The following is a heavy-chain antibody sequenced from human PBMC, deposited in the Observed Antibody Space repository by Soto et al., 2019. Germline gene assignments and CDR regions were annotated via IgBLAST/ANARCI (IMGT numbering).Heavy chain of an antibody. CDR1: GFSFSSYT. V-gene: IGHV3-21*01. CDR3: ARGAIRGYIHGHSDX. CDR2: ISITGSYI. Sequence: GGSLRLSFAASGFSFSSYTMDWVRQAPGKGLQWVSSISITGSYIYYADSVKGRFAISIDNAQNSLYLHTNSLRAEDTAVYYCARGAIRGYIHGHSDXWGQVTPVTVSX. J-gene: IGHJ4*02. D-gene: IGHD5-18*01.